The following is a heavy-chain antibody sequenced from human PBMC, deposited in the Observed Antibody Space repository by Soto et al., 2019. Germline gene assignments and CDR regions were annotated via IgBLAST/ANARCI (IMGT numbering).Heavy chain of an antibody. J-gene: IGHJ6*02. V-gene: IGHV4-39*01. Sequence: TLSLTCTVSGGSISSSSYYWGWIRQPPGKGLEWIGSIYYSGSTYYNPSLKSRVTISVDTSKNQFSLKLSSVPAADTAVYYCARLPMVRGVINDYYYYYGMDVWGQGTTVTVSS. CDR1: GGSISSSSYY. CDR3: ARLPMVRGVINDYYYYYGMDV. CDR2: IYYSGST. D-gene: IGHD3-10*01.